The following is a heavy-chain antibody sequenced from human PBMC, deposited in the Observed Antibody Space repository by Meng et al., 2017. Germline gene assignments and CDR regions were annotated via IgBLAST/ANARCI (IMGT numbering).Heavy chain of an antibody. CDR3: AHSFLTTVNSEYFQH. D-gene: IGHD4-17*01. V-gene: IGHV2-5*02. CDR2: IYWDDDK. CDR1: GFSLSTSGVG. J-gene: IGHJ1*01. Sequence: SGPTLVKPTQTLTLTCTFSGFSLSTSGVGVSWIRQPPGKALEWLALIYWDDDKLYSPSLKSRLTITKDTSKNQVDLTMTNMDPVDTATDYCAHSFLTTVNSEYFQHWGQGTLVTVSS.